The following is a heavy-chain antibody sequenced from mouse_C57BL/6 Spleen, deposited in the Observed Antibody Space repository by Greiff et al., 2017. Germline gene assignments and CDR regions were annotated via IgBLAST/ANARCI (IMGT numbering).Heavy chain of an antibody. CDR3: ARVLRPHYYAMDY. V-gene: IGHV1-50*01. Sequence: QVQLKQPGAELVKPGASVKLSCKASGYTFTSYWMQWVKQRPGQGLEWIGEIDPSDSYTNYNQKFKGKATLTVDTSSSTAYMQLSSLTSEDSAVYYCARVLRPHYYAMDYWGQGTSVTVSS. J-gene: IGHJ4*01. CDR1: GYTFTSYW. CDR2: IDPSDSYT. D-gene: IGHD1-1*01.